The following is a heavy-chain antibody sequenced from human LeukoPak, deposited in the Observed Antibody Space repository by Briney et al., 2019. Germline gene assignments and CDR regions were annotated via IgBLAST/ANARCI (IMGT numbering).Heavy chain of an antibody. D-gene: IGHD1-26*01. Sequence: ASETLSLTCTVSGGSISSYYWSWIRQPPGKGLEWIGYIYYSGSTNYNPSLKSRVTISVDTSKNQFSLKLSSVTAADTAVYYCARHPARGATSFDYWGQGTLVTVSS. CDR1: GGSISSYY. V-gene: IGHV4-59*08. CDR3: ARHPARGATSFDY. CDR2: IYYSGST. J-gene: IGHJ4*02.